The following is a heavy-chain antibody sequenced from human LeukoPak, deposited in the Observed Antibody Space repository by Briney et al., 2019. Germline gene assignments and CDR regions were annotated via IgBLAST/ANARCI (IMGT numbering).Heavy chain of an antibody. V-gene: IGHV1-18*01. Sequence: ASVKVSCKASGYTFTSYGISWVRQAPGQGLEWMGWISAFNGNTNYAQKLQCRVTMTTDTSTSTAYMELRSMRSDDTAVYYCARMLELRYYYYYMDVWGKGTTVTVSS. CDR3: ARMLELRYYYYYMDV. J-gene: IGHJ6*03. CDR1: GYTFTSYG. CDR2: ISAFNGNT. D-gene: IGHD1-7*01.